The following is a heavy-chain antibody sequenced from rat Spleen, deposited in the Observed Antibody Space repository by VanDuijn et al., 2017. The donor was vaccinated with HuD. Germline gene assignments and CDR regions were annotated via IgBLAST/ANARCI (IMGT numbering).Heavy chain of an antibody. J-gene: IGHJ3*01. CDR3: ARHGGLRDWLAY. Sequence: EVQLVESGGGLVQPGRSLKLSCAASGFTFSNYDMAWVRQAPTKGLEWVATIIYDGSRTFYRDSVKGRFTLSRDNAKSTLYLQMGSLRSEDTATYYCARHGGLRDWLAYWGQGTLVAVSS. D-gene: IGHD1-11*01. CDR1: GFTFSNYD. V-gene: IGHV5-29*01. CDR2: IIYDGSRT.